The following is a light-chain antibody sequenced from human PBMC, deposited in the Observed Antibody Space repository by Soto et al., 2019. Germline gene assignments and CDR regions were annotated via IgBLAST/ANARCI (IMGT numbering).Light chain of an antibody. V-gene: IGKV3-11*01. Sequence: EIVLTQSPATLSLSPGERATLSCRASQSISFYLAWYQQKPGQAPRLLIYDATNRATGLPARFSASGSGTDFTLTISSLEPEDFAVYYCQHRAIWPDEPLTFGGGTKVEIK. CDR2: DAT. CDR3: QHRAIWPDEPLT. J-gene: IGKJ4*01. CDR1: QSISFY.